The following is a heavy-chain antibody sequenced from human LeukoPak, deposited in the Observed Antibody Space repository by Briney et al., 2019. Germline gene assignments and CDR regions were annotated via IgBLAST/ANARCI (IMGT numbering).Heavy chain of an antibody. CDR2: ISSSSSYI. CDR1: GFTFSSYS. D-gene: IGHD5-12*01. CDR3: PRPPTRTDSGLDY. Sequence: PGGSLRLSCAASGFTFSSYSMNWVRQAPGKGLEWVSSISSSSSYIYYADSVKGRFTISRDNAKNSLYLQINSLRPEATAGNYCPRPPTRTDSGLDYLGQGTLVNGS. V-gene: IGHV3-21*01. J-gene: IGHJ4*03.